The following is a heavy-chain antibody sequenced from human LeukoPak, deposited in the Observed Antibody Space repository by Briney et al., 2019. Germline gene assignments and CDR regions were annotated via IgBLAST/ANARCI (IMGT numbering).Heavy chain of an antibody. D-gene: IGHD2-15*01. CDR1: GYTFTTYG. J-gene: IGHJ4*02. Sequence: GASVKVSCKASGYTFTTYGISWVRQAPGQGLEWMGWISAYNGNTNYAQKLQGRVTMTTDTSTSTAYMELRSLRSDDTAVYYCARDWTIGYCSGGSCSGGYWGQGTLVTVSS. CDR3: ARDWTIGYCSGGSCSGGY. V-gene: IGHV1-18*01. CDR2: ISAYNGNT.